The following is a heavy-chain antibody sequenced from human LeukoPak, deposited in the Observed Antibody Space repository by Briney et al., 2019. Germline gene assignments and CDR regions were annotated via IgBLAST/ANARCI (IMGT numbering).Heavy chain of an antibody. CDR1: GGTFSSYA. D-gene: IGHD6-13*01. CDR3: ARDFGGSSWSGY. Sequence: ASGKVSCKASGGTFSSYAISWVRQAPGQGLEWMGWINPNSGGTNYAQKFQGRVTMTRDTSISTAYMELSRLRSDDTAVYYCARDFGGSSWSGYWGQGTLVTVSS. J-gene: IGHJ4*02. CDR2: INPNSGGT. V-gene: IGHV1-2*02.